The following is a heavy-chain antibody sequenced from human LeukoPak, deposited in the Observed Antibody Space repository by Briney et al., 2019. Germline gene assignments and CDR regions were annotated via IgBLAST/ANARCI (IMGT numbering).Heavy chain of an antibody. D-gene: IGHD3-16*01. CDR2: INRDGSDI. V-gene: IGHV3-7*01. CDR3: VTDRNRGGSY. Sequence: GGSLRLSCVVSGFTFSDFWISWVRQAPGQGLEWVANINRDGSDIYYVDSVKGRFTISRDNAKNSLYLHMNSLRAEGTAVYYCVTDRNRGGSYWGQGTLVTVSS. CDR1: GFTFSDFW. J-gene: IGHJ4*02.